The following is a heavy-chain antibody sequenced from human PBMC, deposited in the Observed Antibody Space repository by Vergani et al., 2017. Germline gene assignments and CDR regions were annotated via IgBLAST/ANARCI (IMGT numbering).Heavy chain of an antibody. CDR3: ARDSEYSYLREYFFDY. V-gene: IGHV4-4*07. Sequence: QVQLQESGPGLVKPSETLSLTCTVSGDSFSSYFWSWIRQPAGKGLEWIGRIYSSGKISYNPSLKSRVTMSIDTSKNQYSLKLNSVTAADTAVYYCARDSEYSYLREYFFDYWGQGTLVTVSA. J-gene: IGHJ4*02. CDR1: GDSFSSYF. D-gene: IGHD5-18*01. CDR2: IYSSGKI.